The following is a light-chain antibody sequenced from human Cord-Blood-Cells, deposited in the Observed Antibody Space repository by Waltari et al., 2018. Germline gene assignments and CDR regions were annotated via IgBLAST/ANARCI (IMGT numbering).Light chain of an antibody. CDR3: QVWDSSSDHWV. V-gene: IGLV3-21*04. J-gene: IGLJ3*02. Sequence: SYGLTQPPSVSVAPGKTARITCGGNNIGSKSVHWYQQKPGQAHVLVIYYDSDRPSAIPERFSGSNSGNTATLTISRVEAGDEADYYCQVWDSSSDHWVFGGGTKLTVL. CDR2: YDS. CDR1: NIGSKS.